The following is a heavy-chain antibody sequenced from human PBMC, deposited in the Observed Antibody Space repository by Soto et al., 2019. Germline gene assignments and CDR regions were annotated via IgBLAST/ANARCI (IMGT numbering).Heavy chain of an antibody. D-gene: IGHD6-19*01. CDR3: GRGHPGYSSGWYMGYYYYYGMDV. CDR1: GFTFSSYW. V-gene: IGHV3-7*01. CDR2: IKQDGSEK. J-gene: IGHJ6*02. Sequence: GGSLRLSCAASGFTFSSYWMSWVRQAPGKGLEWVANIKQDGSEKYYVDSVKGRFTISRDNAKNSLYLQMNSVRAEDTDVYCGGRGHPGYSSGWYMGYYYYYGMDVWGQGTTGTVSS.